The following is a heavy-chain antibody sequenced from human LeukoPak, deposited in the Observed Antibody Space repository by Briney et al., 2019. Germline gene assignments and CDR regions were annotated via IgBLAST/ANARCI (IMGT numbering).Heavy chain of an antibody. Sequence: SETLSLTCTVSGGSISSGSYYWSWIRQPAGKGLEWIGRISTSGSTNYNPSLKSRITISVDTSKNLFSLNLSSVTAVDTAVYYCARAASQAFDYWGQGTLVTVSS. CDR2: ISTSGST. V-gene: IGHV4-61*02. CDR1: GGSISSGSYY. CDR3: ARAASQAFDY. J-gene: IGHJ4*02.